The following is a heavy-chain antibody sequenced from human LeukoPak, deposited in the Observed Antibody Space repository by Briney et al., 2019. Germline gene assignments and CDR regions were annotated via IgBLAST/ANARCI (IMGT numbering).Heavy chain of an antibody. CDR3: ARLPLGAFGEFLNFDY. Sequence: SETLSLTCTVYGGSFSGYYWSWIRQPPGRGLEWIGEINHSGSINYNPSLKSRVTISVDTSKNQFSLKLSSVTAADTAVYYCARLPLGAFGEFLNFDYWGQGTLVTVSS. CDR1: GGSFSGYY. D-gene: IGHD3-10*01. CDR2: INHSGSI. J-gene: IGHJ4*02. V-gene: IGHV4-34*01.